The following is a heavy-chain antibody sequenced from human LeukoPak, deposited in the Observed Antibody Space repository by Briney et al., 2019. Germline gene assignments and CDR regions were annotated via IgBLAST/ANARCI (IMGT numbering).Heavy chain of an antibody. D-gene: IGHD4-17*01. J-gene: IGHJ4*02. Sequence: ASVKVSCKASGYTFTDYFMHWVRQAPGQGPAGMGWINPNSGGTDYAQKFQRMVTMTRVTSVSTAYLELRSLRSDDTAVYYCARDTTYGDYVVGFDYWGQGTLVTVSS. CDR1: GYTFTDYF. V-gene: IGHV1-2*02. CDR3: ARDTTYGDYVVGFDY. CDR2: INPNSGGT.